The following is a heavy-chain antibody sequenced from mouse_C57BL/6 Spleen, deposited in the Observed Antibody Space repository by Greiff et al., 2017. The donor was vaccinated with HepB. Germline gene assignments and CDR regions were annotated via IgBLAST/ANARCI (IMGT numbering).Heavy chain of an antibody. Sequence: QVQLKQSGAELMKPGASVKLSCKATGYTFTGYWIEWVKQRPGHGLEWIGEILPGSGSTNYNEKFKGKATVTADTSSNTAYMQLSSLTTEDSAIYYCARGGYYGNYEGFAYWGQGTLVTVSA. V-gene: IGHV1-9*01. CDR3: ARGGYYGNYEGFAY. CDR1: GYTFTGYW. D-gene: IGHD2-1*01. J-gene: IGHJ3*01. CDR2: ILPGSGST.